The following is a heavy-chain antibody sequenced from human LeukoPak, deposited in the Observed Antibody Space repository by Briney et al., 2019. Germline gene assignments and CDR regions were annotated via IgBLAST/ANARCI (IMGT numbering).Heavy chain of an antibody. CDR3: AKDHGVAVAGMYY. CDR2: ISGSGDRT. CDR1: GFTFSSFT. D-gene: IGHD6-19*01. Sequence: PGGSLRLSCAASGFTFSSFTMTWVRQAPGKGLEWFSSISGSGDRTYYADSVKGRFTISRDNSRNTLYLQMNSVRAEDTAVYFCAKDHGVAVAGMYYWGQGTLVTVSS. J-gene: IGHJ4*02. V-gene: IGHV3-23*01.